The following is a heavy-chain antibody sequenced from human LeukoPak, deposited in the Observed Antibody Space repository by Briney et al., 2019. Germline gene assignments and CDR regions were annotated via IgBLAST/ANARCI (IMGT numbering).Heavy chain of an antibody. J-gene: IGHJ4*02. Sequence: PGGSLRLSCAASGFTFGSYSMSWVRQAPGKGLEWVSAINGNSDSIYYADSVKGRFTISRDNSKNTLYLQMNSLGAEDAAIYYCARDSPVLTFWGQGTLVTVSS. D-gene: IGHD2-8*01. CDR3: ARDSPVLTF. CDR2: INGNSDSI. CDR1: GFTFGSYS. V-gene: IGHV3-23*01.